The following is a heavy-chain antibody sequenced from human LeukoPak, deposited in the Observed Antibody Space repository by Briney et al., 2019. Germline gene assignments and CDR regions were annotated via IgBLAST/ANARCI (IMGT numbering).Heavy chain of an antibody. D-gene: IGHD1-26*01. V-gene: IGHV3-48*03. J-gene: IGHJ4*02. Sequence: GGSLRLSCAASGFTFSSYEMNWVRQAPGRGLEWVSYISSSGSTIYYADSVKGRFTISRDNAKNSLYLQMNSLRAEDTAVYYCASPIGSRGYYTFDYWGQGTLVTVSS. CDR2: ISSSGSTI. CDR1: GFTFSSYE. CDR3: ASPIGSRGYYTFDY.